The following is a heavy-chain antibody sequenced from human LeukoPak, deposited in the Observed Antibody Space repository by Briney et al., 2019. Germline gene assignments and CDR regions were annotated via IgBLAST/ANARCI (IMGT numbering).Heavy chain of an antibody. CDR1: GFTFSSYS. CDR2: ISSSSSYI. V-gene: IGHV3-21*01. CDR3: AREPRYSYGFDY. J-gene: IGHJ4*02. D-gene: IGHD5-18*01. Sequence: PGGSLRLSCAASGFTFSSYSMNWVRQARGKGLEGVSSISSSSSYIYYADSVKARFTISRDNAKNSLYLQMNSLRAEDTAVYYCAREPRYSYGFDYWGQGTLVTVSS.